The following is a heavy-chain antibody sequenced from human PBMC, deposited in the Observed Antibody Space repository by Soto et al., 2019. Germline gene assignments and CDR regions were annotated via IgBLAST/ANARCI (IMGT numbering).Heavy chain of an antibody. D-gene: IGHD6-19*01. V-gene: IGHV4-59*08. Sequence: PSETLSLTCTVSGGSISSYYWSWIRKPPGKGLEWIGYIFYTGSTDYNPSLKSRVTISIDTSKNQFSLKLSSVTAADTAVYYCARRIAVAGYYNYHGMDVGGQGTRVTVSS. J-gene: IGHJ6*02. CDR1: GGSISSYY. CDR3: ARRIAVAGYYNYHGMDV. CDR2: IFYTGST.